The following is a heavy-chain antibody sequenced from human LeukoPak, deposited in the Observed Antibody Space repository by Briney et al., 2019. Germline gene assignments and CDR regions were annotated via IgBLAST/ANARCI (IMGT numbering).Heavy chain of an antibody. D-gene: IGHD3-9*01. J-gene: IGHJ4*02. CDR1: GGSISSYY. Sequence: SETLSLTCTVSGGSISSYYWSWIRQPPGKGLEWIGYIYYSGSTNYNPSLKSRVTISVDTSKNQFSLKLSSVTAADTAVYYCARHLLRYFDWSIFDYWGQGTLVTVSS. CDR3: ARHLLRYFDWSIFDY. V-gene: IGHV4-59*08. CDR2: IYYSGST.